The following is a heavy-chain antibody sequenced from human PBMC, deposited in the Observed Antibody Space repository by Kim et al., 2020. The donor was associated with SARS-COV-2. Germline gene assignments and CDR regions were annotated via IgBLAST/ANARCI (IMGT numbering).Heavy chain of an antibody. Sequence: GGSLRLSCADSGFTFSSYWMSWVRQAPGKGLEWVANIKEDGNEKYYGDSVKGRFTISRDNAKNSLYLQMNSLRAEDTAMYYCARDPDCSSTSCSQYNWFDPWGQGTLVTVSS. CDR2: IKEDGNEK. CDR1: GFTFSSYW. D-gene: IGHD2-2*01. CDR3: ARDPDCSSTSCSQYNWFDP. J-gene: IGHJ5*02. V-gene: IGHV3-7*01.